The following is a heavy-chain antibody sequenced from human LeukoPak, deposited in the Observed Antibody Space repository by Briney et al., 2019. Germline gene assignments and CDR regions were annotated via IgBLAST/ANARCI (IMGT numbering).Heavy chain of an antibody. V-gene: IGHV4-39*01. Sequence: SETLSLTCTVSGGSISSSSYYWGWIRQPPGKGLEWIGSIYYSGSTYYNPSLKSRVTISVDTSKNQFSLKLSSVTAADTAVYYCARHAFYYGSGSHWFDPWGQGTLVTVSS. CDR1: GGSISSSSYY. CDR2: IYYSGST. CDR3: ARHAFYYGSGSHWFDP. D-gene: IGHD3-10*01. J-gene: IGHJ5*02.